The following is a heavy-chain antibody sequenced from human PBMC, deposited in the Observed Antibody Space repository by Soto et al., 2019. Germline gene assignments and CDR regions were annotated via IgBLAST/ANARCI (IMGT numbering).Heavy chain of an antibody. J-gene: IGHJ6*02. CDR1: GFTFSSYG. D-gene: IGHD2-15*01. CDR3: AREGLVIGLYYFEGMNV. V-gene: IGHV3-33*01. Sequence: QVQLVESGGGVVQPGRSLRLSCAASGFTFSSYGMHWVRQAPGKGLEWVALIWYDGSNTYYADSVKGRFTISRDNSKKTPYLQMKSRMRAEDTAVYYCAREGLVIGLYYFEGMNVWGQGTTVTV. CDR2: IWYDGSNT.